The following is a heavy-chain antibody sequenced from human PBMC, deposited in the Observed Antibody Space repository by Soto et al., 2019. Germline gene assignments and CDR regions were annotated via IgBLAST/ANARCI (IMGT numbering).Heavy chain of an antibody. J-gene: IGHJ6*02. CDR2: IIPIFGTA. CDR3: ASDGSGWYAQVVYYYGMDV. CDR1: GGTFSSYA. Sequence: ASVKLSCKASGGTFSSYAISWVRQAPGQGLEWMGGIIPIFGTANYAQKFQGRVTITADESTSTAYMELSSLRSEDTAVYYCASDGSGWYAQVVYYYGMDVWGQGTTVTVSS. V-gene: IGHV1-69*13. D-gene: IGHD6-19*01.